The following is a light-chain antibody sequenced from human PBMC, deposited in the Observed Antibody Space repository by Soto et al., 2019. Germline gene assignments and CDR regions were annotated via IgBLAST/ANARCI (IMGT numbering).Light chain of an antibody. V-gene: IGLV2-8*01. CDR3: SSYAGSNNFVV. CDR1: SSDVGGYNY. Sequence: QSVLTQPPSASGSPGQSVTISCTGTSSDVGGYNYVSWYQQHPGKAPKLMIYEVSKRPSGVPGRFSGSKSVNTASLTVSGLQAEDEADYYCSSYAGSNNFVVFGGGTKLTVL. J-gene: IGLJ2*01. CDR2: EVS.